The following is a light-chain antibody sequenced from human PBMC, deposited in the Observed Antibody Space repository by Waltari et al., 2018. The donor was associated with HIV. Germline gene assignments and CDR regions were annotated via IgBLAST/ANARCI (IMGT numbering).Light chain of an antibody. CDR3: CSYAGTYAPDV. CDR1: SSDVGRYNH. V-gene: IGLV2-11*01. CDR2: DVT. J-gene: IGLJ1*01. Sequence: QSALTQPRSVSGSPGQSVTISCTGTSSDVGRYNHVSWYQQHPGKAPKLMIYDVTKRPSGVPEHFSGSKSGNTASLTISGLQAEEEADYYCCSYAGTYAPDVFGTGTKVTVL.